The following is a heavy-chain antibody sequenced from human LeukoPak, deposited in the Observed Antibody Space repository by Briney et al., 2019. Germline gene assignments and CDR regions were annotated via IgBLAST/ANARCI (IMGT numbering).Heavy chain of an antibody. J-gene: IGHJ4*02. CDR2: VSDTGADT. CDR1: GFTFSTFA. D-gene: IGHD3-10*01. CDR3: AKDFARPRGYFDY. V-gene: IGHV3-23*01. Sequence: GGSLRLSCAASGFTFSTFAMTWVRQAPGMGLEWVSYVSDTGADTYYADSVRGRFTISRDNSNNTLYLQMNGLRAEDTAIYYCAKDFARPRGYFDYWGQGTLVTASS.